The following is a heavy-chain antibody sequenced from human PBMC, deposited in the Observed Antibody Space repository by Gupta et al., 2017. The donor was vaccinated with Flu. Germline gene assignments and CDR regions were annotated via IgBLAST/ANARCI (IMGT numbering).Heavy chain of an antibody. CDR3: ARVLAVEQKTDY. CDR2: ISSSSSYS. V-gene: IGHV3-21*01. J-gene: IGHJ4*02. Sequence: SFGTYSMNWVRQAPGKGLEWVSFISSSSSYSYYADSVKGRLTVSRDKAKNSLYLQMDSLRDEDTAVYYWARVLAVEQKTDYWGQGTLVTVSS. D-gene: IGHD6-19*01. CDR1: SFGTYS.